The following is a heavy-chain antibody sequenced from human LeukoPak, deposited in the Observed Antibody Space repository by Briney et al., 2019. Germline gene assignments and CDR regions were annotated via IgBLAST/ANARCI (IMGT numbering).Heavy chain of an antibody. Sequence: SGGSLRLSCAASGFTFSSYGMHWVSQAPGKGLEWVAVISYDGSNKYYADSVKGRFTISRDNSKNTLYLQMNSLRAEDTAVYYCAKDRRFSRQLWRHDAFDIWGQGTMVTVSS. CDR3: AKDRRFSRQLWRHDAFDI. CDR2: ISYDGSNK. V-gene: IGHV3-30*18. J-gene: IGHJ3*02. D-gene: IGHD5-18*01. CDR1: GFTFSSYG.